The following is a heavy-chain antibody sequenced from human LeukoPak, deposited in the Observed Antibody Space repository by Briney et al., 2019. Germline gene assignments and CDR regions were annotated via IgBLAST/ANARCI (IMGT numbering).Heavy chain of an antibody. D-gene: IGHD3-10*01. CDR3: AKDISPSMVRGVITSSDY. J-gene: IGHJ4*02. Sequence: GGSLRLSCAASGFTFSSYAMSCVRQAPGKGLEWVSAISSSGGSTYYADSVKGRFTISRDNSKNTLYLQMNSLRAEDTAVYYCAKDISPSMVRGVITSSDYWGQGTLVTVSS. V-gene: IGHV3-23*01. CDR1: GFTFSSYA. CDR2: ISSSGGST.